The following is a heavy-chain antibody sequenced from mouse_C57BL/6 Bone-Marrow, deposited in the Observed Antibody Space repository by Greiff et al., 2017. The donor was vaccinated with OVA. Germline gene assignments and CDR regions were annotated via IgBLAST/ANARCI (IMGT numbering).Heavy chain of an antibody. V-gene: IGHV1-69*01. Sequence: VQLQQPGAELVMPGASVKLSCKASGYTFTSYWMHWVKQRPGQGLEWIGEIDPSDSYTNYNQKFKGKSTLTVDKSSSTAYMQLSSLTSEDSAVYYCARSRVYYGSSYVFDYWGQGTPLTVSS. J-gene: IGHJ2*01. D-gene: IGHD1-1*01. CDR1: GYTFTSYW. CDR2: IDPSDSYT. CDR3: ARSRVYYGSSYVFDY.